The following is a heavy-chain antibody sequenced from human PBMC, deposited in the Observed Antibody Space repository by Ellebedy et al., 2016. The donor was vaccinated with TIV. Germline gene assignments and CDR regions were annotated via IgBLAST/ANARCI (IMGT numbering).Heavy chain of an antibody. V-gene: IGHV4-31*03. D-gene: IGHD2-2*01. CDR3: ARDSSVVPAALGY. CDR1: GGSISSGGYY. Sequence: SETLSLTXTVSGGSISSGGYYWSWIRQHPGKGLEWIGYIYYSGSTYYNPSLKSRVTISVDTSKNQFSLKLSSVTAADTAVYYCARDSSVVPAALGYWGQGTLVTVSS. CDR2: IYYSGST. J-gene: IGHJ4*02.